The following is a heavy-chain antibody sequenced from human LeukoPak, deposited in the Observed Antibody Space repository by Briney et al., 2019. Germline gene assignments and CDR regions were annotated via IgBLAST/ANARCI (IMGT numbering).Heavy chain of an antibody. CDR1: GFTFDDYA. J-gene: IGHJ6*02. CDR3: ARDFRTPRDYGMDV. D-gene: IGHD1-14*01. CDR2: ISSSSSYI. Sequence: GGSLRLSCAASGFTFDDYAMHWVRQAPGKGLEWVSSISSSSSYIYYADSVKGRFTISRDNAKNSLYLQMNSLRAEDTAVYYCARDFRTPRDYGMDVWGQGTTVTVSS. V-gene: IGHV3-21*01.